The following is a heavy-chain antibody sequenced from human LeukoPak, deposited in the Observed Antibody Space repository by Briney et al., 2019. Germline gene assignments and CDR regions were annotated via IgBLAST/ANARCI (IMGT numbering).Heavy chain of an antibody. CDR2: IWYDASNK. J-gene: IGHJ4*03. D-gene: IGHD1-26*01. Sequence: GGSLRLSCAASGFTFSSYGMHWVRQAPGKGLEWVAVIWYDASNKYYADSVKGRFTTSRDNSKNTLYLQMNSLRAEDTAVYYCARTSSAKLGYFDYWGQGTLVTVSS. CDR3: ARTSSAKLGYFDY. V-gene: IGHV3-33*01. CDR1: GFTFSSYG.